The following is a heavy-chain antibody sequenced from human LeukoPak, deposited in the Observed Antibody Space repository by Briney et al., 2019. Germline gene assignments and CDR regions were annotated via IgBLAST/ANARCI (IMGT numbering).Heavy chain of an antibody. V-gene: IGHV3-74*01. CDR2: IDNPGSSA. CDR3: ARLRGGNTGFDY. Sequence: PGGSLRLSCAASGFTFNRSWMHWVRQVPGKGLAWVSRIDNPGSSATYADFVEGRFTISRDNAKNKLYLQMNNLTPDDTAVYYCARLRGGNTGFDYWGQGTLVTVSS. J-gene: IGHJ4*02. CDR1: GFTFNRSW. D-gene: IGHD2-15*01.